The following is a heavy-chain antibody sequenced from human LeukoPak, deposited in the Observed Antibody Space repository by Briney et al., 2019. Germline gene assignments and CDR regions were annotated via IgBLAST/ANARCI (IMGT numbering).Heavy chain of an antibody. Sequence: GGSLRLSCAASGFTFSTYSMNWVRQAPGKGLEWVSYISSSSSAVYYADSVKGRFTISRDNAKNSLYLQMNSLRAEDTAVYYCARGRAVLRFLEWLLDYWGQGTLVTVSS. J-gene: IGHJ4*02. D-gene: IGHD3-3*01. CDR2: ISSSSSAV. V-gene: IGHV3-48*01. CDR3: ARGRAVLRFLEWLLDY. CDR1: GFTFSTYS.